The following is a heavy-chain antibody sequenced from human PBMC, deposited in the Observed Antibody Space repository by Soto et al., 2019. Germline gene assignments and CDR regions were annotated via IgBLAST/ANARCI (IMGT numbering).Heavy chain of an antibody. CDR1: GLTFSNAW. CDR2: IKSKTDGGTT. V-gene: IGHV3-15*07. CDR3: TTDFVGVYKWNYR. D-gene: IGHD1-7*01. J-gene: IGHJ4*02. Sequence: EVQLVESGGGLVEPGGSLRLSCAASGLTFSNAWMNWVRQAPGKGLEWVGRIKSKTDGGTTDYAAPVKGRFTISRDDSKNTLYLQMNSLKAEDTAVYYCTTDFVGVYKWNYRWGQGTLVTVSS.